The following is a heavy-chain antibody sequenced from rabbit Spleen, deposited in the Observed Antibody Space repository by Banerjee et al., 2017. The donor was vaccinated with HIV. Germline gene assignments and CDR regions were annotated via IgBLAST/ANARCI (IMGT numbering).Heavy chain of an antibody. CDR2: IYSGRSAYT. D-gene: IGHD8-1*01. CDR1: GVSFSSSSY. CDR3: ARDTASSFSSYGMDL. Sequence: QSLEESGGDLVKPGASLTLTCTASGVSFSSSSYMCWVRQAPGKGLEWIGCIYSGRSAYTYYATWATGRFTISKTSSTTVTLQVTRLTAADTATYFCARDTASSFSSYGMDLWGPGTLVTVS. J-gene: IGHJ6*01. V-gene: IGHV1S40*01.